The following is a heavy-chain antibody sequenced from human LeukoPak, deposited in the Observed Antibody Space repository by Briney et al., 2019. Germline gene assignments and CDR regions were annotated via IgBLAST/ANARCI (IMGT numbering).Heavy chain of an antibody. CDR1: GGSISTSW. CDR3: ARSHHPHSSDFDS. D-gene: IGHD6-19*01. CDR2: IYYSGCT. J-gene: IGHJ4*02. V-gene: IGHV4-59*01. Sequence: KPSETLSLTCTVSGGSISTSWWSWIRQPPGKGLEWIGYIYYSGCTNYNPSLKSRVTISVATSKNQFSLKLSSVTAADTAVYYCARSHHPHSSDFDSWGQGTLVTVSS.